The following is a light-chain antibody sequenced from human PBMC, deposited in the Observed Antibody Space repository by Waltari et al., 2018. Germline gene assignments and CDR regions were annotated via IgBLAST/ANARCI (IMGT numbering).Light chain of an antibody. Sequence: QSALTQPRSVSGSPGQSVTTSCTGTSSDVGGYNYVSWYQQHPGKAPTLMIYDVSKRPSGVPDRFSGAKSGNTASLTISGLQAEDEADYYCCSYAGSFVVFGGGTKLTVL. J-gene: IGLJ2*01. CDR1: SSDVGGYNY. V-gene: IGLV2-11*02. CDR3: CSYAGSFVV. CDR2: DVS.